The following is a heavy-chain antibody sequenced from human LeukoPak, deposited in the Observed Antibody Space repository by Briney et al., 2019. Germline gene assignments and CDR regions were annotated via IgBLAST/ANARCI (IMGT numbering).Heavy chain of an antibody. V-gene: IGHV3-30-3*01. D-gene: IGHD3-22*01. CDR3: ARGWDQGYYDSSGYWLSYGMDV. CDR1: GFTFSTYA. Sequence: PGGSLRLSCAASGFTFSTYAMHWVRQAPGKGLEWVAVISYDGSSKYYADSVKGRFTISRDNSKNTLYLQMNSLRAEDTAVYYCARGWDQGYYDSSGYWLSYGMDVWGQGTTVTVSS. J-gene: IGHJ6*02. CDR2: ISYDGSSK.